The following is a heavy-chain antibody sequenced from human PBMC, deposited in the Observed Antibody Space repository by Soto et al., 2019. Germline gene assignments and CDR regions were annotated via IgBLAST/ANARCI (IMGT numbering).Heavy chain of an antibody. J-gene: IGHJ4*02. D-gene: IGHD3-10*01. CDR3: TTFDFGELGY. CDR1: GFTFSDAW. V-gene: IGHV3-15*01. Sequence: EVQLVESGGGLVKPGGSLRVSCAASGFTFSDAWMSWVRQAPGKGLEWVGRIKSKTSSGTTDYAAPVKGRFTISRDDSENTLYLQMNSLKVEDTAVYYCTTFDFGELGYWGQGTLVTVSS. CDR2: IKSKTSSGTT.